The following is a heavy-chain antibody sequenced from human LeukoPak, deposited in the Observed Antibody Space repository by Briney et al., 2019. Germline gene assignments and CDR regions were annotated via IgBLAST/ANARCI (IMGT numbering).Heavy chain of an antibody. V-gene: IGHV3-48*01. CDR2: INAASDGI. J-gene: IGHJ4*02. D-gene: IGHD1-1*01. Sequence: GGSLRLSCAASGFTFNTYSMNWVRQAPGKGLEWLSYINAASDGIYYADSVKGRFTISRDNAKNSLYLQINSLRAEDTALYYCARDLSDNYTIDYWGQGTLVTVSS. CDR3: ARDLSDNYTIDY. CDR1: GFTFNTYS.